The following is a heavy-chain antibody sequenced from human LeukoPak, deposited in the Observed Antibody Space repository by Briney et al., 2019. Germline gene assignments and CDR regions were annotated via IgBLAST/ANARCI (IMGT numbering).Heavy chain of an antibody. CDR3: AREGGDFGAFDV. CDR2: ISYTGGNG. J-gene: IGHJ3*01. V-gene: IGHV3-30*04. D-gene: IGHD3-10*01. CDR1: GLYFDSHA. Sequence: PGGSLRLSCAASGLYFDSHAMHWVRQAPGKGLEWVAYISYTGGNGYYADPVKGRFTISRDNSKNTLYLQMNSLRTEDTAVYFCAREGGDFGAFDVWGQGTMVTVSS.